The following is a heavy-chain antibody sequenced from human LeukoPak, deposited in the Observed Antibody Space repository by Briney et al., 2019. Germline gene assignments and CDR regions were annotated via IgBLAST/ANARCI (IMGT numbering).Heavy chain of an antibody. CDR2: ISYDGSNK. CDR1: GFTFSSYA. CDR3: AKTGFQWGYYFYYMDA. V-gene: IGHV3-30-3*02. J-gene: IGHJ6*03. D-gene: IGHD1-14*01. Sequence: GGSLRLSCAASGFTFSSYAMHWVRQAPGKGLEWVAVISYDGSNKYYADSVKGRFTISRDNSKNTLYLQMNSLIAEDTAVYYCAKTGFQWGYYFYYMDAWGKGTTVTVSS.